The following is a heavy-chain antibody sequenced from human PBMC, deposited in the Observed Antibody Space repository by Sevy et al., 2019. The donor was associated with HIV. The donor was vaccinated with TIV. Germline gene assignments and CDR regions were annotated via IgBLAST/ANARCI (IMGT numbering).Heavy chain of an antibody. CDR3: TRVEGAADWGMDV. D-gene: IGHD1-26*01. CDR2: IRGKRNGQTK. J-gene: IGHJ6*02. V-gene: IGHV3-49*04. Sequence: GGSLRLSCSPSGFIIGDYTVSWVRQAPGKGLEWIAFIRGKRNGQTKEYAASVRGRFTISRDDSKSIAYLQMNSLKTEDTAVYYCTRVEGAADWGMDVWGQGTTVTVSS. CDR1: GFIIGDYT.